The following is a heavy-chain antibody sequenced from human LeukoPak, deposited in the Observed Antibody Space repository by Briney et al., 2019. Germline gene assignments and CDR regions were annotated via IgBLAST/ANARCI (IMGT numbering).Heavy chain of an antibody. J-gene: IGHJ4*02. V-gene: IGHV5-51*01. CDR3: ARHQEPGVAAAGIDY. CDR2: IYPGDSDT. Sequence: GESLEISCQGSGYSFTSYWIGWVRQMPGKGLEWMGIIYPGDSDTRYSPSSQGQVTISADKSISTAYLQWSSLKASDTAMYYCARHQEPGVAAAGIDYWGQGTLVTVSS. D-gene: IGHD6-13*01. CDR1: GYSFTSYW.